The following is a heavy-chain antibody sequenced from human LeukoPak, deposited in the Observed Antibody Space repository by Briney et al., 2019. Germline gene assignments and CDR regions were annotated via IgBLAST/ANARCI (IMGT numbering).Heavy chain of an antibody. CDR2: IIPIFGIA. Sequence: SVKVSCKASGGTFSSYAISWVRQAPGQGLGWMGRIIPIFGIANYAQKFQGRVTITADKSTSTAYMELSSLRSEDTAVYYCARGRLDGRFGEFTQPNWFDPWGQGTLVTVSS. CDR1: GGTFSSYA. J-gene: IGHJ5*02. CDR3: ARGRLDGRFGEFTQPNWFDP. V-gene: IGHV1-69*04. D-gene: IGHD3-10*01.